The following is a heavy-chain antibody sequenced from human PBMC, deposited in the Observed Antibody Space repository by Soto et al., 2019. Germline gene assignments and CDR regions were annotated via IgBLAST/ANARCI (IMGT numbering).Heavy chain of an antibody. CDR3: ARGRGGSYGGNSAHFDI. V-gene: IGHV3-33*01. Sequence: QVQLVESGGGVVRPGTSLRLSCEASGFTFSGFGMHWVRQAPGKGLEWVAVIWYDGSKKYYADCVKGRFTISRDNSKNALYLQMNSLRAEDTAVYYCARGRGGSYGGNSAHFDIWGQGTLVTVSS. D-gene: IGHD4-17*01. CDR2: IWYDGSKK. CDR1: GFTFSGFG. J-gene: IGHJ3*02.